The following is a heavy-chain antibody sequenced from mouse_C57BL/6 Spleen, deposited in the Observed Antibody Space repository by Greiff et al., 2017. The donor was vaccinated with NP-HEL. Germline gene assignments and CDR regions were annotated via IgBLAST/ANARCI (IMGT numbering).Heavy chain of an antibody. Sequence: EVQLQQSGAELVRPGASVKLSCTASGFNIKDDYMHWVKQRPEQGLEWIGWIDPENGDTEYASKFQGKATITADTSSNTAYLQLSSLTSEDTAVYYCTTRGDYDGGFDYWGQGTTLTVSS. D-gene: IGHD2-4*01. V-gene: IGHV14-4*01. CDR2: IDPENGDT. CDR1: GFNIKDDY. CDR3: TTRGDYDGGFDY. J-gene: IGHJ2*01.